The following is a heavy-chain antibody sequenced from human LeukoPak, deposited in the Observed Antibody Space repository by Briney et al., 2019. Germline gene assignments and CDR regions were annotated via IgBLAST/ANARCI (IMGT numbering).Heavy chain of an antibody. CDR1: GFSFSGHW. J-gene: IGHJ4*02. CDR3: TRSGFSNGYDY. D-gene: IGHD2-8*01. CDR2: ITPDGTDT. V-gene: IGHV3-74*03. Sequence: GGSLRLSCVASGFSFSGHWMHWVRQAPGQGLVAVSRITPDGTDTAYADSVKGRFTISRDNAKNTLYLEMNSLTAEDTALYYCTRSGFSNGYDYWGQGTLVTVSS.